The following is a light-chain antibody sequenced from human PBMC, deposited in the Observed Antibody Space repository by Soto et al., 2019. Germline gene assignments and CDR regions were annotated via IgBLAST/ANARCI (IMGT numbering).Light chain of an antibody. CDR3: QQYGDSPPLT. Sequence: EIVLTQSPGTLSLSPGERATLSCRASQSVSSTYLSCYQQQPGQAPRLFIYSASSRATGIPDRFSGSGSGTDFTLTISRLEPEDFAVYYCQQYGDSPPLTFGQGTRLETK. CDR2: SAS. V-gene: IGKV3-20*01. J-gene: IGKJ5*01. CDR1: QSVSSTY.